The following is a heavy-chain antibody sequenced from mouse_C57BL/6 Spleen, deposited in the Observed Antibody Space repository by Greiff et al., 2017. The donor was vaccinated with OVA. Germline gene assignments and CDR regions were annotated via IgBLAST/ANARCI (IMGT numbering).Heavy chain of an antibody. CDR2: FYPGSGSI. CDR1: GYTFTEYT. J-gene: IGHJ2*01. D-gene: IGHD2-2*01. CDR3: ARHEGTVTTGYYFDY. Sequence: VKLMESGAELVKPGASVKLSCKASGYTFTEYTIHWVKQRSGQGLEWIGWFYPGSGSIKYNEKFKDKATLTADKSSSTVYMELSRLTSEDSAVYFCARHEGTVTTGYYFDYWGQGTTLTVSS. V-gene: IGHV1-62-2*01.